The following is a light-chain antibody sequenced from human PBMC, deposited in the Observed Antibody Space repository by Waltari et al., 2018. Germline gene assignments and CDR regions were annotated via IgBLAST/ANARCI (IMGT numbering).Light chain of an antibody. V-gene: IGLV2-14*01. J-gene: IGLJ2*01. CDR2: DAS. CDR3: SSQSSNDVVL. Sequence: QSALTQPASVSGSPGQSVTIFCAGTRHDVGGYNSVLSYQEHPGQAPRVIIYDASDRPSGVSDRFSGSESGNTASLTISGLQAEDEADYYCSSQSSNDVVLFGGGTKLTVL. CDR1: RHDVGGYNS.